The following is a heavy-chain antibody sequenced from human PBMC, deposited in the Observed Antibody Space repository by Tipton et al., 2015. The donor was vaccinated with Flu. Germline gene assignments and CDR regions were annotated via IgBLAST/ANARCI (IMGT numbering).Heavy chain of an antibody. CDR2: ISGSGGST. Sequence: LSLTCAASGFTFSTNWMSWVRQAPGKGLEWVSAISGSGGSTYYADSVKGRFTISRDNSKNTLYLQMNSLRAEDTAVYYCAKGISVLSGQDYWGQGTLVTVSS. J-gene: IGHJ4*02. D-gene: IGHD2-15*01. CDR1: GFTFSTNW. CDR3: AKGISVLSGQDY. V-gene: IGHV3-23*01.